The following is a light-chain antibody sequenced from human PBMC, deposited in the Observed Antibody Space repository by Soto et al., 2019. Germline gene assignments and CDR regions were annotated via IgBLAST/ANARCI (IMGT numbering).Light chain of an antibody. J-gene: IGLJ2*01. CDR2: SND. CDR3: ATWDDSLKGVV. V-gene: IGLV1-44*01. CDR1: SSNIGTNT. Sequence: QSVLTQPPSASGTPGQRVSISCSGGSSNIGTNTVNWYQHLPGTAPKLLIFSNDERPSGVPDRFSGSKSGTSASLAISGLQSDDEADYYCATWDDSLKGVVFGGGTQLTVL.